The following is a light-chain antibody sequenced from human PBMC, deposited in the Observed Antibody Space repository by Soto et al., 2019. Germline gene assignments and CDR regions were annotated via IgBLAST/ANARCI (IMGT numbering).Light chain of an antibody. V-gene: IGLV6-57*04. CDR1: SGSIVSNY. CDR3: QSYHSSNVV. CDR2: EDN. J-gene: IGLJ3*02. Sequence: NFMLTQPHSVSESPGKTVTISCTRSSGSIVSNYVQWYQQRPGSAPTTVIYEDNQRPSGVPDRFSGSIDSSSNSASLTISRLKTEDEADYYCQSYHSSNVVFGGVTKLTVL.